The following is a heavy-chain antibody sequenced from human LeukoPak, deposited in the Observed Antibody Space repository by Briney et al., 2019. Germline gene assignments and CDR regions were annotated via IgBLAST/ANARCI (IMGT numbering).Heavy chain of an antibody. CDR2: IYYSGST. CDR1: GYSISSSNW. CDR3: ARETYYYDSSGYYSPPDY. J-gene: IGHJ4*02. Sequence: SETLSLTCAVSGYSISSSNWWCWIRQPPGKRLELIGYIYYSGSTYYNPSLKSRVTISVDTSKNQFSLKLSSVTAADTAVYYCARETYYYDSSGYYSPPDYWGQGTLVTVSS. V-gene: IGHV4-28*03. D-gene: IGHD3-22*01.